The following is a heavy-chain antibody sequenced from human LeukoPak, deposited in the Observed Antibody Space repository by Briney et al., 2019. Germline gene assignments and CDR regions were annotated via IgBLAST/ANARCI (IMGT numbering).Heavy chain of an antibody. J-gene: IGHJ5*01. D-gene: IGHD3-10*01. CDR2: VDSSGNT. CDR1: GGSFSSYY. Sequence: KPSETLSLSCAVYGGSFSSYYGSWIRQPPGKGLEWMGHVDSSGNTNYNPSLKSGVTASVDTSTIHFSLKLSSVSAADTAVFYCAREGLNMVRAVIPDEAWGWFDYWGQGTLVTVSS. CDR3: AREGLNMVRAVIPDEAWGWFDY. V-gene: IGHV4-4*08.